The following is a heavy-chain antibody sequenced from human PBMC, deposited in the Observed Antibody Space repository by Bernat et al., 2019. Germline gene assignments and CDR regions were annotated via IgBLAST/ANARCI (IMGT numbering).Heavy chain of an antibody. CDR3: AARIAAIYYYYGMDV. V-gene: IGHV4-30-4*01. D-gene: IGHD5-12*01. Sequence: QVQLQESGPGLVKPSQTLSLTCTVSGGSISSGDYYWSWIRQPPGKGLEWIGYIYYSGSTYYNPSLKRRVTISVDTAKNQFSLKLSSVTAADTAVYYCAARIAAIYYYYGMDVWGQGTTVTVSS. CDR1: GGSISSGDYY. J-gene: IGHJ6*02. CDR2: IYYSGST.